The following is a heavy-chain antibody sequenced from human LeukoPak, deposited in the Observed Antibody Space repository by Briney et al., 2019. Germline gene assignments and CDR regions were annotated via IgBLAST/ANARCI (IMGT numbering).Heavy chain of an antibody. V-gene: IGHV3-23*01. CDR2: ITGSGGST. Sequence: PGGSLRLSCAASGFTFSSYAISWVRQAPGKGLEWVSAITGSGGSTYYADSVQGRFTISRDNSRNTLYLQMNSLRAEDTAVYYCAPWEPRGHYYMDVCGKGTTVTVSS. J-gene: IGHJ6*03. CDR3: APWEPRGHYYMDV. D-gene: IGHD1-26*01. CDR1: GFTFSSYA.